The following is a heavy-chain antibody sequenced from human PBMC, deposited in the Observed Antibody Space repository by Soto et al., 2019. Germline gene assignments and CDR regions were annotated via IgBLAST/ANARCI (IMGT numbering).Heavy chain of an antibody. Sequence: SVTLSLTCTVSGGSISSSNYYWAWIRQPPGKGLEWIGSIYNSGSTYYNPTLKSRVTISVDTSKNQFSLKLSSVTAADTAVFYCARHPSSSWAYYYYMDVWGKGTTVTVSS. J-gene: IGHJ6*03. V-gene: IGHV4-39*01. CDR1: GGSISSSNYY. D-gene: IGHD6-6*01. CDR2: IYNSGST. CDR3: ARHPSSSWAYYYYMDV.